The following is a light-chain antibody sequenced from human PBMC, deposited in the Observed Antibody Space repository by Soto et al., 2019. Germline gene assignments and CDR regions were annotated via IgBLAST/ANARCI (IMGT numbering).Light chain of an antibody. CDR3: SSYAGSNNLV. V-gene: IGLV2-8*01. J-gene: IGLJ2*01. Sequence: QSALTQPPSASGSPGQSVTISCTGTSSDVGGYNFVSWYQQHPGKAPKFIIYQVSNRPSGVPDRFTGSKSGNTASLTVSGLHAEDEADYYCSSYAGSNNLVFGGGTKLTVL. CDR1: SSDVGGYNF. CDR2: QVS.